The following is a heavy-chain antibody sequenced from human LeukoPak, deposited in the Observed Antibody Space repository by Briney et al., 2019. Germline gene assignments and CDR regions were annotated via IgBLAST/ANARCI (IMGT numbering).Heavy chain of an antibody. CDR1: GYSISSGYY. CDR3: VRDFWSGYYFATYYYYYMDV. J-gene: IGHJ6*03. CDR2: IYHSGST. Sequence: SETLSLTCTVSGYSISSGYYWGWIRQPPGKGLEWIGSIYHSGSTYYNPSLKSRVTISVDTSKNQFSLKLSSVTAADTAVYYCVRDFWSGYYFATYYYYYMDVWGKGTTVTVSS. D-gene: IGHD3-3*01. V-gene: IGHV4-38-2*02.